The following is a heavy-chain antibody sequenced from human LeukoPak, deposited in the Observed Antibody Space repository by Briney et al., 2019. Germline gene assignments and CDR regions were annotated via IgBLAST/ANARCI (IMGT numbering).Heavy chain of an antibody. V-gene: IGHV3-30*03. J-gene: IGHJ4*02. CDR2: LSYDGSNK. Sequence: PGGSLRLSCAASEFTFSNYGMHWVRQAPGKGLEWWAVLSYDGSNKYSADSVKGRFTISRDNSKNTLYLQMNSLRPEDTAVYYCATDHGFHYGAYFDYWGQGTLVTVSS. CDR3: ATDHGFHYGAYFDY. D-gene: IGHD4-17*01. CDR1: EFTFSNYG.